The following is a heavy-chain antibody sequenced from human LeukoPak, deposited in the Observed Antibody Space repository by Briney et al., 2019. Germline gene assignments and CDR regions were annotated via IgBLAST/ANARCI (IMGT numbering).Heavy chain of an antibody. CDR2: IWYDGSNK. CDR1: GFTFSSYG. J-gene: IGHJ4*02. V-gene: IGHV3-33*01. D-gene: IGHD3-22*01. Sequence: GRSLRLSCAAPGFTFSSYGMHWVRQAPGKGLEWVAVIWYDGSNKYYADSVKGRFTISRDNSKNTLYLQMNSLRAEDTAVYYCARDYDSSGYYLFDYWGQGTLVTVSS. CDR3: ARDYDSSGYYLFDY.